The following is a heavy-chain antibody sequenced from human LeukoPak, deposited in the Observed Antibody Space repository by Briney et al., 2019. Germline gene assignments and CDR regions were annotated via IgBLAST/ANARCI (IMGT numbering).Heavy chain of an antibody. Sequence: GASVNVSCKASGYTFTSYGISSVRQAPGQGLEWMGWIRAYNSNTNYAQKHQGRVTMTTDTSTSTAYMELRSLRSDDTAVYYCARDPPQGWFDPWGQGTLVTVSS. CDR3: ARDPPQGWFDP. V-gene: IGHV1-18*01. J-gene: IGHJ5*02. CDR2: IRAYNSNT. CDR1: GYTFTSYG.